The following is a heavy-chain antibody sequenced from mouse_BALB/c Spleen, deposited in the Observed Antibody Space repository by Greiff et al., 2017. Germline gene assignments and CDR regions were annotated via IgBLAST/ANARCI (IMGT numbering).Heavy chain of an antibody. J-gene: IGHJ3*01. Sequence: EVMLVESGAELVKPGASVKLSCTASGFNIKDTYMHWVKQRPEQGLEWIGRIDPANGNTKYDPKFQGKATITADTSSNTAYLQLSSLTSEDTAVYYCARDYGYDVWFAYWGQGTLVTVSA. V-gene: IGHV14-3*02. CDR3: ARDYGYDVWFAY. CDR2: IDPANGNT. D-gene: IGHD2-2*01. CDR1: GFNIKDTY.